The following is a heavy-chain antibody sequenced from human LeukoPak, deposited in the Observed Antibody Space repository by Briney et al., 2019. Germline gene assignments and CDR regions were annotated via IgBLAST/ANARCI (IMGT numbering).Heavy chain of an antibody. J-gene: IGHJ4*02. CDR3: ARDTRSTGTLDY. Sequence: GGSLRLSCAASGFTFSSYAMSWVRQAPGKGLEWVSIIYGSGDTCYADSVKGRFTISRDNSKNTLYLQMNSLRGDDTAVYYCARDTRSTGTLDYGGRGTLVTVSS. V-gene: IGHV3-23*01. CDR2: IYGSGDT. CDR1: GFTFSSYA. D-gene: IGHD1-1*01.